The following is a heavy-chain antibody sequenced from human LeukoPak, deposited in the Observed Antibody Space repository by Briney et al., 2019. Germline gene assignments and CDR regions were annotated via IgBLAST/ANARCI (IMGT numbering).Heavy chain of an antibody. V-gene: IGHV3-23*01. CDR1: GFTFSSYS. CDR3: ANGSGWLTYFDY. D-gene: IGHD6-19*01. J-gene: IGHJ4*02. Sequence: GGSLRLSCAASGFTFSSYSMNWVRQAPGKGLEWVSAISGSGGSTYYADSVKGRFTISRDNSKNTLYLQMNSLRAEDTAVYYCANGSGWLTYFDYWGQGTLVTVSS. CDR2: ISGSGGST.